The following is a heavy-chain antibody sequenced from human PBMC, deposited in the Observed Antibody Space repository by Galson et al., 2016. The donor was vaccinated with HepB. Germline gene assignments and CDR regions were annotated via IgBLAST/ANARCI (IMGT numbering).Heavy chain of an antibody. CDR2: TNPSESRT. CDR3: AKTGHWSRPHYFDS. CDR1: GHMSTTYY. Sequence: SVKVSCKASGHMSTTYYINWVRQAPGQGLEWMGITNPSESRTRYAQNFQGRLTMTKDTSTTTVYMELSSLRSEDTALYYCAKTGHWSRPHYFDSWGPGTQVTVSA. V-gene: IGHV1-46*01. J-gene: IGHJ4*02. D-gene: IGHD1-1*01.